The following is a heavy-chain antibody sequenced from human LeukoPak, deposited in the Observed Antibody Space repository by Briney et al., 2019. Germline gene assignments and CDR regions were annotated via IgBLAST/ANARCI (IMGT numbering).Heavy chain of an antibody. V-gene: IGHV3-20*04. CDR3: ARDPTVTTSFDY. J-gene: IGHJ4*02. Sequence: PGGSLRLSCAASGFTFDDYGMSWVRQAPGKGLEWVSGVNWNGGSTSYADSVEGRFTTSRDNAKNSLYLQMNSLRAEDTALYYCARDPTVTTSFDYWGQGTLVTVSS. CDR2: VNWNGGST. CDR1: GFTFDDYG. D-gene: IGHD4-17*01.